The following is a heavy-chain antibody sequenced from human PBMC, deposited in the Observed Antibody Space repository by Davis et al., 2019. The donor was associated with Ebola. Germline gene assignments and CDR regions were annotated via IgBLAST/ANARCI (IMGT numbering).Heavy chain of an antibody. CDR1: GFSFSNYD. J-gene: IGHJ3*02. Sequence: PGGSLRLACAASGFSFSNYDMHWVRQAPGRGLEWVSFIRYDGSNKYYADSVKGRFTISRDNSKNRLYLQMNSLRAEDTAIYYCANRDNGQSGLDIWGQGTMVTVSS. D-gene: IGHD3-3*01. CDR2: IRYDGSNK. V-gene: IGHV3-30*02. CDR3: ANRDNGQSGLDI.